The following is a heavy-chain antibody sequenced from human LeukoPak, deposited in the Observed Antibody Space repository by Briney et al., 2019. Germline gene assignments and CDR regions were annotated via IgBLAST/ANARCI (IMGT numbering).Heavy chain of an antibody. CDR1: GFTFSSYG. V-gene: IGHV3-30*02. CDR2: IRYDGSNK. D-gene: IGHD4-17*01. J-gene: IGHJ4*02. CDR3: AKDLDYGVGFDY. Sequence: GGSLRLSCAGSGFTFSSYGMHWVRQAPGKGLEWVAFIRYDGSNKYYADSVKGRFTISRDNSKNTLYLQMNSLRAEDTAVYYCAKDLDYGVGFDYWGQGTLVTVSS.